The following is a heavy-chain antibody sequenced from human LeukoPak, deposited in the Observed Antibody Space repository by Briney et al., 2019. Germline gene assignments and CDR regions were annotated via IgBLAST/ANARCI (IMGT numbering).Heavy chain of an antibody. CDR2: IMPIFGTA. CDR3: ARGPEIVVTGTTFAAYKWFDP. Sequence: ASVKVSCRTSGGTLSNFPVSWVRQAPGQGLEWMGGIMPIFGTAHYAEKFQARVTMTADESTSTVFLELRGLKSEDTAVYFCARGPEIVVTGTTFAAYKWFDPWGQGTLLTVSS. CDR1: GGTLSNFP. D-gene: IGHD2-15*01. V-gene: IGHV1-69*13. J-gene: IGHJ5*02.